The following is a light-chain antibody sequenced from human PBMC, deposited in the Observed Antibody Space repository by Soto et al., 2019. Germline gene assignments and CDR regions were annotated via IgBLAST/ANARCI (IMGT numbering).Light chain of an antibody. CDR3: QQRGGWPLS. Sequence: EIVLTQSPATLSLSPGERATLSCRASQSISSYLAWYQHKAGQVPRLLIYDASNRATGIPARFTGSGSGTDFTLSISSLDPEDFAVYYCQQRGGWPLSFGGGTKVEI. CDR1: QSISSY. CDR2: DAS. J-gene: IGKJ4*01. V-gene: IGKV3-11*01.